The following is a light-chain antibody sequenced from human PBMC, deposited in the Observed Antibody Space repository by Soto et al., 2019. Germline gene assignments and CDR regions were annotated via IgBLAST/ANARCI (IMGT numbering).Light chain of an antibody. CDR2: WAS. Sequence: DIVMTQSPDSLAVSLGERATINCKSSQSVLYSSNNKNYLAWYQQKPGQPPKLLIYWASTRESGVPDRFSGSGSGTDFTLTIRSMQPQDVAVYYCQQYYSTPRTFGQGTKVDI. V-gene: IGKV4-1*01. CDR1: QSVLYSSNNKNY. J-gene: IGKJ1*01. CDR3: QQYYSTPRT.